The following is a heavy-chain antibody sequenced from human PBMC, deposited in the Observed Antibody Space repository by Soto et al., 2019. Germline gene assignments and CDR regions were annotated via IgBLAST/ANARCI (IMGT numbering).Heavy chain of an antibody. CDR3: AKDPYSSSSGFDY. CDR1: GFTFDDYA. J-gene: IGHJ4*02. CDR2: ISWNSGSI. V-gene: IGHV3-9*01. Sequence: GGSLRLSCAASGFTFDDYAMHWVRQAPGKGLEWVSGISWNSGSIGYADSVKGRFTISRDNAKNSLYLQMNSLRPEDTALYYCAKDPYSSSSGFDYWGQGTLVTVSS. D-gene: IGHD6-6*01.